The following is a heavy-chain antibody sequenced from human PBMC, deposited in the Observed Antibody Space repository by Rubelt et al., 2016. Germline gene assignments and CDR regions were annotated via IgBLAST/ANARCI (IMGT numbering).Heavy chain of an antibody. CDR1: TYA. V-gene: IGHV3-30*04. Sequence: TYAMHWVRQAPGKGLEWVGIISYDGTNKYYADSVKGRFTISRDNSENTLYLQMNSLKTEDTAVYYCVRAGDAYYFDYWGQGTLVTVSS. CDR2: ISYDGTNK. CDR3: VRAGDAYYFDY. D-gene: IGHD5-24*01. J-gene: IGHJ4*02.